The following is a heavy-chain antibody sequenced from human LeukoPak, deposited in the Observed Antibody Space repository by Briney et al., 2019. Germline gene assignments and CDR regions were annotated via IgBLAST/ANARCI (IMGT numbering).Heavy chain of an antibody. CDR2: IDPYSGDT. J-gene: IGHJ4*02. CDR3: ARDQGSLTRSWYTGY. D-gene: IGHD6-13*01. V-gene: IGHV1-2*06. CDR1: GYTFTGYP. Sequence: GASVKVSCKASGYTFTGYPIHWVRQAPGQGLEWMGRIDPYSGDTNFAQKFQGRVTMTRDTSITTAYMDLSSLTPDDTAVYFCARDQGSLTRSWYTGYWGQGTQVTVSS.